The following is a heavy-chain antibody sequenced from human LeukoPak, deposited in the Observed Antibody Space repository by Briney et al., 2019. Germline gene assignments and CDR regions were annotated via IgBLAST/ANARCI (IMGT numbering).Heavy chain of an antibody. J-gene: IGHJ5*02. CDR3: ARHEYSGSYYGLSWFDP. CDR1: GGSISSGSYY. Sequence: PSETLSLTCTVSGGSISSGSYYWGWIRQPPGKGLEWIASIYYSGSTYYNPSLRSRVTISVDTSKNQLSLKLSSLTAADTAVYYCARHEYSGSYYGLSWFDPWGQGTLATVSS. D-gene: IGHD1-26*01. CDR2: IYYSGST. V-gene: IGHV4-39*01.